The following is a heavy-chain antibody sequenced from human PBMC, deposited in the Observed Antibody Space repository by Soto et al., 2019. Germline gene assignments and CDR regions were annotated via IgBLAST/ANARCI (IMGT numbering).Heavy chain of an antibody. CDR1: GYTFTGYY. Sequence: ASVKVSCKASGYTFTGYYMHWVRQAPGQGLEWMGWINPNSGGTNYAQKFQGWVTMTRDTSISTAYMELSRLRSDDTAVYYCARGGYCSSTSCYRDYYYYDMDVWGQGTTVTVSS. CDR2: INPNSGGT. J-gene: IGHJ6*02. V-gene: IGHV1-2*04. D-gene: IGHD2-2*01. CDR3: ARGGYCSSTSCYRDYYYYDMDV.